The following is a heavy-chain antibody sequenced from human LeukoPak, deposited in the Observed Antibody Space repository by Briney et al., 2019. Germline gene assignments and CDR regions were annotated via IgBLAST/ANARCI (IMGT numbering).Heavy chain of an antibody. V-gene: IGHV3-23*01. D-gene: IGHD3-3*02. Sequence: GGSLRLSCAASGFTFKNYPLGWVGQAPGKGLEWLSAIGGEKSGSWTKSADSVKGRFTISRDNSENTLYLQMDSLTVEDTAVYYCARAGVISGWDYWGQGVLVTVSS. CDR3: ARAGVISGWDY. J-gene: IGHJ4*02. CDR2: IGGEKSGSWT. CDR1: GFTFKNYP.